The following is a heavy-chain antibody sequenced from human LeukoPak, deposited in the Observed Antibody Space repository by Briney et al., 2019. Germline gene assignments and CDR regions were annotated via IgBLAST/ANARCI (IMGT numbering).Heavy chain of an antibody. V-gene: IGHV3-43D*03. J-gene: IGHJ3*02. CDR1: GFTFDDYA. D-gene: IGHD3-22*01. Sequence: PGGSLRLSCAASGFTFDDYAMHWVRQAPGKGLEWVSLISWDGGSTYYADSVKGRFTISRDNSKNSLYLQMNSLRAEDTALYYCAKDPGPNYYDSSGYFFDIWGQGTMVTVSS. CDR3: AKDPGPNYYDSSGYFFDI. CDR2: ISWDGGST.